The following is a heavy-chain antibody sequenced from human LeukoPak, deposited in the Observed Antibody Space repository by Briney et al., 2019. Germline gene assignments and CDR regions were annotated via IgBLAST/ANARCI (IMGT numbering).Heavy chain of an antibody. CDR2: ISFGSRTI. V-gene: IGHV3-48*01. Sequence: GGSLRLSCAASGFTFSNYSMNWVRQAPGKGLEWVSYISFGSRTIYYADSVKGRFTISRDNGENALYLQMNSLRVEDTAVYYSARERGYSSSAFEIWGQGTMVTVSS. J-gene: IGHJ3*02. CDR1: GFTFSNYS. CDR3: ARERGYSSSAFEI. D-gene: IGHD5-18*01.